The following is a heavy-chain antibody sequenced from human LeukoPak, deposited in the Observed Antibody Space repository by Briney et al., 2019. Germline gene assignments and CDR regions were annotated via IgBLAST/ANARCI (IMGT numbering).Heavy chain of an antibody. D-gene: IGHD6-19*01. CDR2: INPDGGNT. CDR1: GYTFTNSY. Sequence: ASVKVSCKASGYTFTNSYIHWVRQAPGQVLEWMGLINPDGGNTNYAQNFQGRVTLTRDTSISTAYMELSRLRSDDTAVYYCARDSSGWYYFDYWGQGTLVTVSS. V-gene: IGHV1-46*01. J-gene: IGHJ4*02. CDR3: ARDSSGWYYFDY.